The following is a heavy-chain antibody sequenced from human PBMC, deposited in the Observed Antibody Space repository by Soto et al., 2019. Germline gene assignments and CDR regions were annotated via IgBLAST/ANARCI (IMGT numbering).Heavy chain of an antibody. J-gene: IGHJ6*03. CDR3: ARANLYSSSWPDYYYYYYMDV. Sequence: SETLSLTCTVSGGSISSYYWSWIRQPPGKGLEWIGYIYYSGSTNYNPSLKSRVTISVDTSKNQFSLKLSSVTAADTAVYYCARANLYSSSWPDYYYYYYMDVWGKGTTVTVSS. V-gene: IGHV4-59*01. D-gene: IGHD6-13*01. CDR2: IYYSGST. CDR1: GGSISSYY.